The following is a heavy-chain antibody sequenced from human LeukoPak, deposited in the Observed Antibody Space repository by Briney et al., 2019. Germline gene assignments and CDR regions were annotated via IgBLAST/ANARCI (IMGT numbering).Heavy chain of an antibody. CDR2: INPSGGST. D-gene: IGHD6-13*01. V-gene: IGHV1-46*01. CDR3: ARDPPIIAAAGTHAGYYFDY. J-gene: IGHJ4*02. CDR1: GDTFTSDY. Sequence: PAASVTVSCKESGDTFTSDYMHWVRQAPGQGLEWMGLINPSGGSTSYAQKFQGRVTMTRDTSTSTVYMELSSLRSEDTAVYYCARDPPIIAAAGTHAGYYFDYWGQGTLVTVSS.